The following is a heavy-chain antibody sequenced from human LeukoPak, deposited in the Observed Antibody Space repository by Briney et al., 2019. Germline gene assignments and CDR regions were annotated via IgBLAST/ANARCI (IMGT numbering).Heavy chain of an antibody. CDR2: IYTSGST. J-gene: IGHJ3*02. CDR3: ARDRYGAIDAFDI. Sequence: SETLSLTCTVPGGSISSYYWSWIRQPAGKGLEWIGRIYTSGSTNYYPSLKSRVTISVDKSKNQFSLKLSSVTAADTAVYYCARDRYGAIDAFDIWGQGTMVTVSS. CDR1: GGSISSYY. D-gene: IGHD4-17*01. V-gene: IGHV4-4*07.